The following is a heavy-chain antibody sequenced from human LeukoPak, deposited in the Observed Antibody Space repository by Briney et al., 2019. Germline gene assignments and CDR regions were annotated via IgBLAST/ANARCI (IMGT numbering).Heavy chain of an antibody. CDR1: GGSFSGYY. CDR2: IYYSGST. V-gene: IGHV4-59*01. J-gene: IGHJ6*02. CDR3: ARAPILRYFDWLSPPLPHYYYYYGMDV. Sequence: SETLSLTCAVYGGSFSGYYWSWIRQPPGKGLEWIGYIYYSGSTNYNPSLKSRVTISVDTSKNQFSLKLSSVTAADTAVYYCARAPILRYFDWLSPPLPHYYYYYGMDVWGQGTTVTVSS. D-gene: IGHD3-9*01.